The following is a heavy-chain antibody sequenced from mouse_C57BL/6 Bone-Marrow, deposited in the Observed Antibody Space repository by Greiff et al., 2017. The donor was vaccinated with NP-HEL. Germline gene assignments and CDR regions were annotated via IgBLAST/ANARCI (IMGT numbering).Heavy chain of an antibody. CDR3: AREGSSGYVKAMDY. J-gene: IGHJ4*01. Sequence: EVKLVESEGGLVQPGSSMKLSCTASGFTFSDYYMAWVRQVPEKGLEWVANINSDGSSTYYLDSLKSRFIISRDNAKNILYLQMSRQKSEETATYYCAREGSSGYVKAMDYWGQGTSVTVSS. V-gene: IGHV5-16*01. D-gene: IGHD3-2*02. CDR1: GFTFSDYY. CDR2: INSDGSST.